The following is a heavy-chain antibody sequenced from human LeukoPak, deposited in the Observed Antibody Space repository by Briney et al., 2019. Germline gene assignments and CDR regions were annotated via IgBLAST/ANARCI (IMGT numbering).Heavy chain of an antibody. CDR3: ERDPSSSWYKIWFDP. CDR1: GYTFTGYY. V-gene: IGHV1-2*02. Sequence: ASVKVSCKASGYTFTGYYMHWVRQAPGQGLEWMGWINPNSGGTNYAQKFQGRVTMTRDTSISTAYMELSRLRSDDTAVYYCERDPSSSWYKIWFDPWGQGTLVTVSS. J-gene: IGHJ5*02. CDR2: INPNSGGT. D-gene: IGHD6-13*01.